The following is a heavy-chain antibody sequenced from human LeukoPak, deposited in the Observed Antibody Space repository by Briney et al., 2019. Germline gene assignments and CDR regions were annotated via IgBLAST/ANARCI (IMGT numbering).Heavy chain of an antibody. CDR2: IIPIFGTA. D-gene: IGHD3-22*01. V-gene: IGHV1-69*05. J-gene: IGHJ5*02. CDR3: ALLEVVVIPSPSSWFDP. CDR1: GGTFSSYA. Sequence: SVKVSCKASGGTFSSYAISWVRQAPGQGLEWMGGIIPIFGTANYAQKFQGRVTITTDESTSTAYMELSCLRSEDTAVYYCALLEVVVIPSPSSWFDPWGQGTLVTVSS.